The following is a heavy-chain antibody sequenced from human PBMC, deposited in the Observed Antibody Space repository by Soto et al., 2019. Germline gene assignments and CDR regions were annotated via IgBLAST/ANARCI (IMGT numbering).Heavy chain of an antibody. Sequence: EVQLVQSGAEVKKPGESLKISCKGSGYSFTSYWIGWVRQMPGKGLEWMGIIYPGDSDTRYSPSFQGQVTISADKSISTAYLQWSSLKASDTAMYYCARHPFGCVGSGGSCFNWYFDLWGRGTLVTVSS. D-gene: IGHD2-15*01. V-gene: IGHV5-51*01. J-gene: IGHJ2*01. CDR2: IYPGDSDT. CDR1: GYSFTSYW. CDR3: ARHPFGCVGSGGSCFNWYFDL.